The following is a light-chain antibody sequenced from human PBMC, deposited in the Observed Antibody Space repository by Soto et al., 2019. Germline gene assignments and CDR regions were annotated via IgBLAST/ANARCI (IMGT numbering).Light chain of an antibody. CDR1: RSVTNSY. CDR2: DAS. Sequence: ESVLTQSPGTLSLSPGERATLSCRASRSVTNSYLAWYQHKPGQAPRLLIYDASTRATGIPDRFSGSGSETDFTLTITRLEPEDFAVYYCQQYGRSPGLLTFGPGTKVDIK. V-gene: IGKV3-20*01. J-gene: IGKJ3*01. CDR3: QQYGRSPGLLT.